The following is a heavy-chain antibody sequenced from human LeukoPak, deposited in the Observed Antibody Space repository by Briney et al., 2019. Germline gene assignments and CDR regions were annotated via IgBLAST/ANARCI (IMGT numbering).Heavy chain of an antibody. V-gene: IGHV4-59*11. J-gene: IGHJ5*02. CDR2: ISDSGST. CDR3: ARVFRGAVTSNWFDP. D-gene: IGHD3-3*01. CDR1: GASMNGHY. Sequence: PSETLSLTCSVSGASMNGHYWTWIRLSPGKGLEWIGYISDSGSTSYNPSLRSRVIMALEASKTECSLRLNSVTVADTAVYYCARVFRGAVTSNWFDPWGQGTLVTVSS.